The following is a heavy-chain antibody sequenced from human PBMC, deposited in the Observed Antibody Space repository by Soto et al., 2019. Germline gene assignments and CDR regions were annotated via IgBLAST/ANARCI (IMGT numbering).Heavy chain of an antibody. D-gene: IGHD6-6*01. V-gene: IGHV3-21*01. Sequence: GGSPRLSCEASGFTFSRVSMNWVRQVPGKGLEWVASSSSASYETWYADSVKGRFIISRDNAKNSQYLQMNSLRAEDTVVYYCARNLAARGLLLTYGMDVWGQGTTVTVSS. J-gene: IGHJ6*02. CDR2: SSSASYET. CDR3: ARNLAARGLLLTYGMDV. CDR1: GFTFSRVS.